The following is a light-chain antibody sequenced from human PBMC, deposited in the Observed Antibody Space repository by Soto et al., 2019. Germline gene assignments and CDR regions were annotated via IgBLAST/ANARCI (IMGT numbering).Light chain of an antibody. J-gene: IGLJ3*02. CDR2: VVS. CDR3: NSYTSSFTQV. V-gene: IGLV2-14*03. Sequence: QSALTQPASVSASPGRSIPIPCIGTAIGVYYLASWYQHHPGKPPKLVLYVVSSRPSGVSDRFSGSKSGNTASLTTSGLQPEDEADYYCNSYTSSFTQVFGGGTKLTVL. CDR1: AIGVYYL.